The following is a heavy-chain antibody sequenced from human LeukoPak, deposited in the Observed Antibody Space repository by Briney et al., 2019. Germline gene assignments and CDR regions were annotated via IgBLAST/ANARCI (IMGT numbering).Heavy chain of an antibody. J-gene: IGHJ4*02. CDR1: GFTFSSYW. CDR2: IKQDGSEK. Sequence: QPGGSLRLSCAASGFTFSSYWMSWVRQAPGKGLEWVANIKQDGSEKYYVDSVKGRFTISRDNSKNTLYLQMNSLRAEDTAVYYCASREIKHLWSFEHWGQGTLVTVSS. D-gene: IGHD2-8*01. CDR3: ASREIKHLWSFEH. V-gene: IGHV3-7*01.